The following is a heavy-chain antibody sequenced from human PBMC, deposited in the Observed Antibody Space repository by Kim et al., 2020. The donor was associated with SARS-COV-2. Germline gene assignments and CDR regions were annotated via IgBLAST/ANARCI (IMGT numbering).Heavy chain of an antibody. CDR2: INTDGTST. D-gene: IGHD3-10*01. CDR1: GFTFNIYW. J-gene: IGHJ4*02. Sequence: GGSLRRSCAASGFTFNIYWMHWVRQVPGKGLVWVSRINTDGTSTSYADSVKGRFTISRDNAKNTLYLQMNSLRAEDTAVYYCIGGGDHFDRWGRGTLVTV. CDR3: IGGGDHFDR. V-gene: IGHV3-74*01.